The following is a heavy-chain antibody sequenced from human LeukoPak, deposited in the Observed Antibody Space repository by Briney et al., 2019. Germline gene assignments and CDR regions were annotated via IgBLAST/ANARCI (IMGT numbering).Heavy chain of an antibody. J-gene: IGHJ6*02. CDR2: ISSSSSYI. D-gene: IGHD3-9*01. CDR1: GFTFSSYS. Sequence: GGSLRLSCAASGFTFSSYSMNWVRQAPGKGLEWVSSISSSSSYIYYADSVKGRFTISRDNAKNSLYLQMNSLRAEDTAVYYCARDYDILTSPDYFYGMDVWGQGTTVTVSS. V-gene: IGHV3-21*01. CDR3: ARDYDILTSPDYFYGMDV.